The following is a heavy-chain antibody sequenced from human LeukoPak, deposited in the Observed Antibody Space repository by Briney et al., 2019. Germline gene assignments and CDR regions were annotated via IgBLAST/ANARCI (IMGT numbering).Heavy chain of an antibody. D-gene: IGHD4-23*01. V-gene: IGHV1-46*01. Sequence: ASVKISCKASGYTFTSYFIHWVRQAPGQGLEWMGIINPSGGSTNYAQKFQGRVTMTRDTSTSTVYMELSSLRSEDTAVYYCATAKFGGNSYFDYWGQGTLVTVSS. J-gene: IGHJ4*02. CDR2: INPSGGST. CDR1: GYTFTSYF. CDR3: ATAKFGGNSYFDY.